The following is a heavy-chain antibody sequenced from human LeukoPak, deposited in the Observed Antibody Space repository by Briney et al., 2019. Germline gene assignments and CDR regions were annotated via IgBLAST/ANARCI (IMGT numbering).Heavy chain of an antibody. V-gene: IGHV4-39*01. Sequence: PSETLSLTCTVSGGSISSSSYYWGWIRQPPGKGLEWIGSIYYSGSTYYNPSLKSRVTISVDTSKNQFSLKLSSVTAADTAVYYCARLRLVVVPAATEHYFDYWGQGTLVTVSS. CDR2: IYYSGST. D-gene: IGHD2-2*01. J-gene: IGHJ4*02. CDR1: GGSISSSSYY. CDR3: ARLRLVVVPAATEHYFDY.